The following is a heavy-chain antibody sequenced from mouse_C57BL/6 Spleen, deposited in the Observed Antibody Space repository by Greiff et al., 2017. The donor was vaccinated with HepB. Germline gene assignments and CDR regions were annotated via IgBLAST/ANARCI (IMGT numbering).Heavy chain of an antibody. CDR2: IYPGDGDT. J-gene: IGHJ3*01. D-gene: IGHD1-1*01. Sequence: QVQLQQSGPELVKPGASVKISCKASGYAFSSSWMNWVKQRPGKGLEWIGRIYPGDGDTNYNGKFKGKATLTADKSSSTAYMQLSSLTSEDSAVYFCATYYGSGIWFAYWGQGTLVTVSA. CDR3: ATYYGSGIWFAY. CDR1: GYAFSSSW. V-gene: IGHV1-82*01.